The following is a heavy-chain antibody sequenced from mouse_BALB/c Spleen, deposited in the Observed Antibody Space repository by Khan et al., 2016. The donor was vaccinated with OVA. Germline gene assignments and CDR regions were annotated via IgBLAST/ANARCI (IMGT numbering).Heavy chain of an antibody. D-gene: IGHD2-3*01. CDR1: GFTFNKYA. Sequence: EVELVESGGGLVKPGGSLKLSCAASGFTFNKYAMSWVRQIPEKRLEWVATVSSGGSYTHYPDSVKGRFTISRDNAKNTLYLQRSSLRSEDTAMYYCARQGGIYDCPFDYWGQGTTLTVSS. CDR3: ARQGGIYDCPFDY. CDR2: VSSGGSYT. J-gene: IGHJ2*01. V-gene: IGHV5-9-3*01.